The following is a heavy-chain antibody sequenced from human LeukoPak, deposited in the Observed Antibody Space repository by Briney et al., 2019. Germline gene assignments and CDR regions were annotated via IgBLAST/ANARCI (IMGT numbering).Heavy chain of an antibody. Sequence: QTGGSLRLSCAASGFTFSTYAMSWFRQAPGKGPEWVSALTNSGGSGGVTYYADSVKGRFIISRDNYKSTLYLQLSSLRAEYTAVYYCAKAMSTDHYDSRGFYRVDFDSWGQGTLVTVSS. D-gene: IGHD3-22*01. V-gene: IGHV3-23*01. CDR3: AKAMSTDHYDSRGFYRVDFDS. CDR2: LTNSGGSGGVT. J-gene: IGHJ4*02. CDR1: GFTFSTYA.